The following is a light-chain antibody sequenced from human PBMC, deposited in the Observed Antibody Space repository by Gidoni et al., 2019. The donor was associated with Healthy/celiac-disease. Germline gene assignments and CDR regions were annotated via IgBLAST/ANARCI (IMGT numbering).Light chain of an antibody. V-gene: IGKV2-28*01. Sequence: DIVMTPSPLSLPVTPGAPASISCRSSQSLLHSNGYNYLDCYLQKPGQSPQLLIYLGSNRAAGVPDRFSGSGSGTDFTLKISRVEAEDVGVYYCMQALQTGTFGQGTKVEIK. CDR1: QSLLHSNGYNY. J-gene: IGKJ1*01. CDR3: MQALQTGT. CDR2: LGS.